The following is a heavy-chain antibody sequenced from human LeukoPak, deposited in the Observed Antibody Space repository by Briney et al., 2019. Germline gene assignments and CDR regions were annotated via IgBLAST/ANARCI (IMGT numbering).Heavy chain of an antibody. CDR2: IYTSGST. D-gene: IGHD6-13*01. CDR1: GGSISSYY. V-gene: IGHV4-4*07. Sequence: SETLSLTCTVSGGSISSYYWSWIRQPAGKGLEWIGRIYTSGSTNYNPSLKSRVTMSVDTSKNQFSLKLSSVTAADTAVYYCARGASGSSLYYFDYWGQGTLVTVSS. CDR3: ARGASGSSLYYFDY. J-gene: IGHJ4*02.